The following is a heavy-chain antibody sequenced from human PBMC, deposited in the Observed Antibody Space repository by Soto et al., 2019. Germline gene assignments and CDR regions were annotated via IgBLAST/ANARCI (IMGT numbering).Heavy chain of an antibody. V-gene: IGHV1-69*04. D-gene: IGHD6-13*01. J-gene: IGHJ6*03. CDR3: ARDKSWRIAAAGPPYYYYYMDV. CDR1: GGTFSSYT. CDR2: IIPILGIA. Sequence: ASVKVSCKASGGTFSSYTISWVRQAPGQGLEWMGRIIPILGIANYAQKFQGRVTITADKSTSTAYMELSSLRSEDTAVYYCARDKSWRIAAAGPPYYYYYMDVWGKGTTVTVSS.